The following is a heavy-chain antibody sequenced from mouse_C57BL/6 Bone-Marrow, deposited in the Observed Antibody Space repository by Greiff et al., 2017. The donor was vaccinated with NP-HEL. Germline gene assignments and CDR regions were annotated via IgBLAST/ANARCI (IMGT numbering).Heavy chain of an antibody. CDR1: GYTFTSYW. D-gene: IGHD2-5*01. J-gene: IGHJ2*01. V-gene: IGHV1-69*01. CDR3: AKAYYSNSWYFDY. Sequence: QVQLQQSGAELVMPGASVKLSCKASGYTFTSYWMHWVKQRPGQGLEWIGEIDPSDSYTNYNQKFKGKSTLPVDKSSSTAYMQLSSLTSEDSAVYYGAKAYYSNSWYFDYWGQGTTLTVAS. CDR2: IDPSDSYT.